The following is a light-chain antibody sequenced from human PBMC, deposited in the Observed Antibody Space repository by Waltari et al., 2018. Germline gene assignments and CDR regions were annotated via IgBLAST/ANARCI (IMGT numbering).Light chain of an antibody. V-gene: IGKV1-5*03. CDR2: KAS. Sequence: DIQMTQSPSTLSASVGDRFTIPCRASQSISNWLAWYQQKPGKAPNLLIYKASTLESGVQSRFSGSGSGTEFTLTISSLQPDDFATYYCQQYNSYSLLTFGGGTKVEIK. J-gene: IGKJ4*01. CDR3: QQYNSYSLLT. CDR1: QSISNW.